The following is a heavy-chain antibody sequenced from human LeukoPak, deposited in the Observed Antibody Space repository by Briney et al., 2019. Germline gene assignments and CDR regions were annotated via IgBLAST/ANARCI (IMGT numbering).Heavy chain of an antibody. CDR2: IWYDGSNK. Sequence: GGSLRLSCAASGFTFSSYGMHWARQAPGKGLEWVAVIWYDGSNKYYADSVKGRFTISRDNSKNTLYLQMNSLRAEDTAVYYCAKDGSGYYLNDAFDIWGQGTMVTVSS. CDR1: GFTFSSYG. J-gene: IGHJ3*02. D-gene: IGHD3-22*01. CDR3: AKDGSGYYLNDAFDI. V-gene: IGHV3-33*06.